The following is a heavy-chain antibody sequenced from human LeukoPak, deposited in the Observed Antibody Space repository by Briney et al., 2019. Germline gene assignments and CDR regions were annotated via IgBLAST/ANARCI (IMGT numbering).Heavy chain of an antibody. CDR2: IYHGGTT. D-gene: IGHD2-15*01. Sequence: PSETLSLTCTVSGGSIRSSSYYWGWIRQPPGEGLEWIGEIYHGGTTKYNPSLKSRVTISVDKSKNQFSLKLSSVSAADTAVYYCARVRCSGGKCNFFDYWGQGTLVTVSS. J-gene: IGHJ4*02. CDR3: ARVRCSGGKCNFFDY. CDR1: GGSIRSSSYY. V-gene: IGHV4-39*07.